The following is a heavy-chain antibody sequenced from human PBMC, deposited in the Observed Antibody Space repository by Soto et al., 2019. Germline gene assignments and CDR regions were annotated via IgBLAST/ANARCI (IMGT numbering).Heavy chain of an antibody. D-gene: IGHD6-13*01. Sequence: GESLKISCKGSGYSFTSYWIGWVRQMPGKGLEWMGIIYPGDSDTRYSPSFQGQVPISADKSISTAYLQWSSLKASDTAMYYCARLGQQLPQTTQYNWFDPWGQGTLVTVSS. V-gene: IGHV5-51*01. J-gene: IGHJ5*02. CDR2: IYPGDSDT. CDR3: ARLGQQLPQTTQYNWFDP. CDR1: GYSFTSYW.